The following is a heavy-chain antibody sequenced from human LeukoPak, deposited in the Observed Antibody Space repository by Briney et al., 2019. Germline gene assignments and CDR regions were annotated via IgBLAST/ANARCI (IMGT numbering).Heavy chain of an antibody. CDR3: VRDGAFDM. J-gene: IGHJ3*02. Sequence: VASVKVSCKASGYTFTAYYIHWVRQAPGQGLEWMGWINPDSGGTNCAQKFQGRVTMTRDTSSSTAYMELSRLRSDDTAVYYCVRDGAFDMWGQGTMVTVSS. CDR1: GYTFTAYY. V-gene: IGHV1-2*02. CDR2: INPDSGGT.